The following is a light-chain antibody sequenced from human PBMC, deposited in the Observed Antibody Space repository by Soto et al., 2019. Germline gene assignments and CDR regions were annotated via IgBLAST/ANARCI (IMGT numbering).Light chain of an antibody. CDR3: LQYGSSPPYT. CDR2: GAS. V-gene: IGKV3-20*01. CDR1: QSVSSSY. Sequence: EIVLTQSPGTLSLSPGERATLSCRASQSVSSSYLAWYQQKPGQAPRLLIYGASSRATGIPDRFSGSGSGTDFTLTISRLEPEDFAVYYCLQYGSSPPYTVGQGTKLEIK. J-gene: IGKJ2*01.